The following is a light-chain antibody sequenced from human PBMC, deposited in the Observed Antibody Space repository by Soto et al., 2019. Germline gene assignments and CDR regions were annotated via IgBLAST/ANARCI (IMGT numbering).Light chain of an antibody. J-gene: IGKJ1*01. V-gene: IGKV1-5*01. Sequence: IRMYQSPSTLSASVGDRVTITCRASQSISSWLAWYQQKPGKAPKLLIYDASSLESGVPSRFSGSASGTEFILTISSLQPGDFATYYCQQANSFPWTFGQGTIV. CDR2: DAS. CDR1: QSISSW. CDR3: QQANSFPWT.